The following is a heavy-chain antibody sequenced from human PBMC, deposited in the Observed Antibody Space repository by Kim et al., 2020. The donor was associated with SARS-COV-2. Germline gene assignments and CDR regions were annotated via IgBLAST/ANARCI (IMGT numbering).Heavy chain of an antibody. CDR1: GFTFSSYS. Sequence: GGSLRLSCAASGFTFSSYSMNWVRQAPGKGLEWVSSISSSSSYIYYADSVKGRFTISRDNAKNSLYLQMNSLRAEDTAVYYCARVTAAAGTYGMDVWGQGTTVTVSS. V-gene: IGHV3-21*01. CDR2: ISSSSSYI. CDR3: ARVTAAAGTYGMDV. J-gene: IGHJ6*02. D-gene: IGHD6-13*01.